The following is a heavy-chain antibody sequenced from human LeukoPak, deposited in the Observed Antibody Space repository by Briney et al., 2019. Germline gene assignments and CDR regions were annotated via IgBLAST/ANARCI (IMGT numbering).Heavy chain of an antibody. Sequence: ASVKVSCKASGGTFSSYAISWVRQAPGQGREWLGGIIPIFGTANYAQKFQGRVTITADESTSTAYMELSSLRSEDTAVSSCARGGDLPAIPVWFGEEYYYMDVWSKGTTVTVSS. V-gene: IGHV1-69*13. CDR1: GGTFSSYA. CDR2: IIPIFGTA. J-gene: IGHJ6*03. CDR3: ARGGDLPAIPVWFGEEYYYMDV. D-gene: IGHD3-10*01.